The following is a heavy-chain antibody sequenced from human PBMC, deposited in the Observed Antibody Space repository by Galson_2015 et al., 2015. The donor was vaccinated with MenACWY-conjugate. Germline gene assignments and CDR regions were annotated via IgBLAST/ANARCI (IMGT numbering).Heavy chain of an antibody. J-gene: IGHJ3*02. CDR2: IDNDGSRI. CDR1: GFTFSNYW. D-gene: IGHD5-12*01. CDR3: SRGGERNVNKVGGISDI. V-gene: IGHV3-74*01. Sequence: SLRLSCAASGFTFSNYWMHWVRQGPGKGLEWLSRIDNDGSRITYANSVKGRFTITRDNAKNTLYLKINSVRADDTAVYYCSRGGERNVNKVGGISDIWGQGTPVTVSS.